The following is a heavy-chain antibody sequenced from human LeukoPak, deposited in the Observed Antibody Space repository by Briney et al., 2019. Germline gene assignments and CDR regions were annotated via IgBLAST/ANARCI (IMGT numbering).Heavy chain of an antibody. CDR2: IYYSGST. J-gene: IGHJ4*02. D-gene: IGHD1-1*01. CDR3: ARDWESTSFEH. V-gene: IGHV4-30-4*01. CDR1: GGSISSGDYY. Sequence: SQTLSLTCTVSGGSISSGDYYWSWIRQPPGKGLEWIGYIYYSGSTYYNPSLKSRVTISVDTSKNQFSLKVSPGTAADTAVYYWARDWESTSFEHWGQGTLGPVS.